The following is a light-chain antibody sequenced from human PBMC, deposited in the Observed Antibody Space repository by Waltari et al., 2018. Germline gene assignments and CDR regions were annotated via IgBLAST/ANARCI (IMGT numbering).Light chain of an antibody. CDR1: QRILTN. V-gene: IGKV3-15*01. J-gene: IGKJ2*01. CDR2: SAS. CDR3: QQYNNWPYT. Sequence: EIVMTQSPAILSVSPGDRATLSCRANQRILTNSAVYQQKHSQAPRLLRYSASNKATGLPDRFSGSGSGTYFTFTISSLHPEDFALYYCQQYNNWPYTFGQGTKLEIK.